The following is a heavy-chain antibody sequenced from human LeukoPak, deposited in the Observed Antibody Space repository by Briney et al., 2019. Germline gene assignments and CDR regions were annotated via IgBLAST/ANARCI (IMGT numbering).Heavy chain of an antibody. CDR3: ARSIPLVPSYDSSGYYFDY. Sequence: GASVKVSCKASGGTFSGYAISWVRQAPGQGLEWMGGIIPIFGTANYAQKFQGRVTITADKSTSTAYMELSSLRSEDTAVYYCARSIPLVPSYDSSGYYFDYWGQGTLVTVSS. V-gene: IGHV1-69*06. CDR2: IIPIFGTA. J-gene: IGHJ4*02. CDR1: GGTFSGYA. D-gene: IGHD3-22*01.